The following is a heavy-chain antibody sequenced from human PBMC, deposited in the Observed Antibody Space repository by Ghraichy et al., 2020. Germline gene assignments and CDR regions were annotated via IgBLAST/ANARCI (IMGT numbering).Heavy chain of an antibody. D-gene: IGHD3-10*01. Sequence: GGSLRLSCAASGFTFSTYPMTWVRQAPGKGLEWVSLINGGGGGTNYADSVKGRLTISRDNSKNTLYLQMNSLRAEDTAIYYCAKDLANYGSAPMDVWGQGTTVTVSS. CDR1: GFTFSTYP. V-gene: IGHV3-23*01. J-gene: IGHJ6*02. CDR3: AKDLANYGSAPMDV. CDR2: INGGGGGT.